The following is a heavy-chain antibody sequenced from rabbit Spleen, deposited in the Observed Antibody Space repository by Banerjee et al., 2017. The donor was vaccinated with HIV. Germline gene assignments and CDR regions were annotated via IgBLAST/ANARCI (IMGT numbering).Heavy chain of an antibody. Sequence: QEQLVESGGGLVKPGASLTLTCTASGFSFSSGYDMSWVRQAPGKGLEWIACINSITGKAVYASWAKGRFTFSKTSSTTVTLQMTSLTAADTATYFCARDAGRGDYIDGVFNLWGQGTLVTVS. CDR2: INSITGKA. CDR1: GFSFSSGYD. J-gene: IGHJ4*01. V-gene: IGHV1S45*01. CDR3: ARDAGRGDYIDGVFNL. D-gene: IGHD8-1*01.